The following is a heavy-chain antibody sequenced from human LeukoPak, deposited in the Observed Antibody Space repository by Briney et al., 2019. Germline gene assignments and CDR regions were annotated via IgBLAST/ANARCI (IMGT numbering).Heavy chain of an antibody. Sequence: PSETLSLTCTVSGGSISSYYWGWIRQPPGKGLEWIGYIYYSGSTNYNPSLKSRVTISVDTSKNQFSLKLSSVTAADTAVYYCARGRGYDSVYFDYWGQGTLVTVSS. D-gene: IGHD5-12*01. CDR2: IYYSGST. CDR3: ARGRGYDSVYFDY. CDR1: GGSISSYY. V-gene: IGHV4-59*01. J-gene: IGHJ4*02.